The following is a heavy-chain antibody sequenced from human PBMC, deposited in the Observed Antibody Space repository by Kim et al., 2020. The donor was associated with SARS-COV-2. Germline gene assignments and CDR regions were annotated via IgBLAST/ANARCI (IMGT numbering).Heavy chain of an antibody. CDR3: ARSPVRSSWYFDL. Sequence: GGSLRLSCAASGFTFSSYWMHWVRQAPGKGLVWVSRINSDGSSTSYADSVKGRFTISRDNAKNTLYLQMNSLRAEDTAVYYCARSPVRSSWYFDLWGRGTLVTVSS. CDR2: INSDGSST. D-gene: IGHD1-26*01. CDR1: GFTFSSYW. J-gene: IGHJ2*01. V-gene: IGHV3-74*01.